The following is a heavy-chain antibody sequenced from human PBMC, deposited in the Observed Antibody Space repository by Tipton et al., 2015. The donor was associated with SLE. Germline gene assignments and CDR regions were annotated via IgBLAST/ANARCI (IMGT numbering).Heavy chain of an antibody. V-gene: IGHV4-61*01. D-gene: IGHD6-6*01. CDR3: ASGYSSSSLWY. CDR1: GGSVSSGSYY. CDR2: IYYSGST. J-gene: IGHJ4*02. Sequence: GLVKPSETLSLTCTVSGGSVSSGSYYWSWIRQPPGKGLEWIGYIYYSGSTNYNPSLKSRVTISVDTPKNQFSLKLSSVTAADTAVYYCASGYSSSSLWYWGQGTLVTVSS.